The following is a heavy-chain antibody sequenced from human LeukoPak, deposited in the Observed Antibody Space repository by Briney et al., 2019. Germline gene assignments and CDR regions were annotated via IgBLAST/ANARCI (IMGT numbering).Heavy chain of an antibody. D-gene: IGHD3-16*02. V-gene: IGHV3-23*01. CDR2: ISGSGGST. CDR1: GFTFSSYA. Sequence: GGSLRLSCAASGFTFSSYAMSWVRQAPGKGLEWVSAISGSGGSTYYADSVKGRFTISRDSSKNTLYLQMNSLRAEDTAVYYCSKLVMINFGGIIGAFDIWGQGTMVTVSS. J-gene: IGHJ3*02. CDR3: SKLVMINFGGIIGAFDI.